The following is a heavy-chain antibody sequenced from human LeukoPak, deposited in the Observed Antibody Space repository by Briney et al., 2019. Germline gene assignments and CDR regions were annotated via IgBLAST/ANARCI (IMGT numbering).Heavy chain of an antibody. CDR1: GFTFSDYY. CDR3: ARQASGYYGILTGYYYDY. J-gene: IGHJ4*02. Sequence: GGSLRLSCAASGFTFSDYYMSWIRQAPGKGLQWVSYISSSGSTIYYADSVKGRFTISRDKAKNSLYLQMNSLRAEDTAVYYCARQASGYYGILTGYYYDYWGQGTLVTVSS. D-gene: IGHD3-9*01. V-gene: IGHV3-11*04. CDR2: ISSSGSTI.